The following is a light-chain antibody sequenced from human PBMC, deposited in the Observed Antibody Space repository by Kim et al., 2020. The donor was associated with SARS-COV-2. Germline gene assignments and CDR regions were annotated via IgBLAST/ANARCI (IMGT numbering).Light chain of an antibody. CDR1: QGISSY. J-gene: IGKJ2*01. Sequence: AIWMTQSPSLLSASTGDRVTLSCRTSQGISSYLAWYQQKPGKAPELLIYAASTLHSGVPSRFSGSGSGTDFTLTISSLQSEDFATYYSPQYYSFPHTFGQETKLE. CDR3: PQYYSFPHT. V-gene: IGKV1D-8*02. CDR2: AAS.